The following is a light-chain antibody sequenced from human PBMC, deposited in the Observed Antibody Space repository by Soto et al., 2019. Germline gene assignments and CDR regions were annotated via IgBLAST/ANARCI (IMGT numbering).Light chain of an antibody. J-gene: IGKJ3*01. Sequence: DIQMNQSPSSLSASVGDRVTITCQASQDISNYLNWYQQKPGKAPKLLIYDASNLETGVPSRFSGSGSGTDFTFTISCLQPEDIATDYCQQYDNLPFTFGPGTKVDIK. CDR2: DAS. CDR1: QDISNY. V-gene: IGKV1-33*01. CDR3: QQYDNLPFT.